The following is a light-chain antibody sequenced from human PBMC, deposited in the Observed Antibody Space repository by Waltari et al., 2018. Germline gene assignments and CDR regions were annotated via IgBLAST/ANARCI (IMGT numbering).Light chain of an antibody. CDR3: QQRSNWPPVT. J-gene: IGKJ5*01. V-gene: IGKV3-11*01. CDR1: QSVSSY. CDR2: AAS. Sequence: DIVLTQSPATLSLSPGERATLSCRASQSVSSYLACYQQKPGQAPRLLIYAASNRATGIPARFSGSGSGTDFTLTISSLEPEDFAVYYCQQRSNWPPVTFGQGTRLEIK.